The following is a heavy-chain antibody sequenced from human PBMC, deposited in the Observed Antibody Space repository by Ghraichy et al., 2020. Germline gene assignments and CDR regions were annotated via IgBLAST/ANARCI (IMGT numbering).Heavy chain of an antibody. V-gene: IGHV4-34*01. CDR3: ARHPPFFGVVIQKKYNWFDP. Sequence: SQTLSLTCAVYGGSFSGYYWSWIRQPPGKGLEWIGEINHSGSTNYNPSLKSRVTISVDTSKNQFSLKLSSVTAADTAVYYCARHPPFFGVVIQKKYNWFDPWGQGTLVTVSS. CDR2: INHSGST. CDR1: GGSFSGYY. D-gene: IGHD3-3*01. J-gene: IGHJ5*02.